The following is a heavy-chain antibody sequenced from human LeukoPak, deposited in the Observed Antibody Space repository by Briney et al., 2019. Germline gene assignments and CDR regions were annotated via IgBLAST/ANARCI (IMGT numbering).Heavy chain of an antibody. Sequence: ETLSLTCAVSSYSISSNNWWGWIRQPPGKGLEWIGRIYTSGSTNYNPSLKSRVTMSVDTSKNQFSLKLISVTAADTAVYYSARAYSSSWYYFDYWGQGTLVPVSS. D-gene: IGHD6-13*01. CDR1: SYSISSNNW. CDR2: IYTSGST. J-gene: IGHJ4*02. V-gene: IGHV4-28*03. CDR3: ARAYSSSWYYFDY.